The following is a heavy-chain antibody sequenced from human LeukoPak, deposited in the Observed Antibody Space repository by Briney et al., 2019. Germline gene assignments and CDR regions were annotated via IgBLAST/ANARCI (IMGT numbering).Heavy chain of an antibody. V-gene: IGHV3-7*01. CDR3: ASGPQASYYYYYMDV. Sequence: TGGSLRLSCAASGFTFSSYWMSWVRQAPGKGLEWVANIKQDGSEKYYVDSVKGRFTISRDNAKNSLYLQMNSLRAGDTAVYYCASGPQASYYYYYMDVWGKGTTVTVSS. CDR2: IKQDGSEK. J-gene: IGHJ6*03. CDR1: GFTFSSYW.